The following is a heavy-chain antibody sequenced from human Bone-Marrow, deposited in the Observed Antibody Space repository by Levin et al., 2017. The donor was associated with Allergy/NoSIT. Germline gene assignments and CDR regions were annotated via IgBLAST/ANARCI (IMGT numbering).Heavy chain of an antibody. CDR1: GFTFSSYA. D-gene: IGHD6-13*01. V-gene: IGHV3-64D*06. Sequence: SCSASGFTFSSYAMHWVRQAPGKGLEYVSAISSNGGSTYYADSVKGRFTISRDNSKNTLYLQMSSLRAEDTAVYYCVKVGHSSSWSTLDYWGQGTLVTVSS. CDR3: VKVGHSSSWSTLDY. J-gene: IGHJ4*02. CDR2: ISSNGGST.